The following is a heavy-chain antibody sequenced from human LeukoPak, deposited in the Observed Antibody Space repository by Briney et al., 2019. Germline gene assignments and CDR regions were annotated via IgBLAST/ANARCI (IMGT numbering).Heavy chain of an antibody. J-gene: IGHJ5*02. CDR3: AREMSSRLRWFDP. Sequence: ASVKVSCKASGGTFSSYAISWVRQAPGQGLEWMGGIIPIFGTANYAQKLQGRVTITTDESTSTAYMGLSSLRSEDTAVYYCAREMSSRLRWFDPWGQGTLVTVSS. CDR1: GGTFSSYA. D-gene: IGHD4-17*01. V-gene: IGHV1-69*05. CDR2: IIPIFGTA.